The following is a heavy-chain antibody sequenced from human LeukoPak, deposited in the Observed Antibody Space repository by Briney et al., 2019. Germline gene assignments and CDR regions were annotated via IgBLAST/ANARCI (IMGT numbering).Heavy chain of an antibody. D-gene: IGHD3-3*01. Sequence: PSGTLSLTCVVSGGSISSGDYYWSWIRQPPGKGLEWIGYIYYSGSTYYNPSLKSRVTISVDTSKNQFSLKLTSVTAADTAVYYCARIYDFWSASIYYFDYWGQGTLVTVSS. V-gene: IGHV4-30-4*01. CDR1: GGSISSGDYY. J-gene: IGHJ4*02. CDR3: ARIYDFWSASIYYFDY. CDR2: IYYSGST.